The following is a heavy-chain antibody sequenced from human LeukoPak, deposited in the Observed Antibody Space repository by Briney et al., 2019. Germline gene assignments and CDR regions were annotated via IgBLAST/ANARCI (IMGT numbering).Heavy chain of an antibody. Sequence: SETLSLTCTVSGGSISSYYWSWIRQPPGKGLEWIGYIYHRGSTNYNPSLKSRVTISVDTSKNQFSLKLSSVPAADTAVYYCARVGSGYTFDYWGQGTLVTVSS. CDR1: GGSISSYY. D-gene: IGHD3-22*01. V-gene: IGHV4-59*01. CDR3: ARVGSGYTFDY. J-gene: IGHJ4*02. CDR2: IYHRGST.